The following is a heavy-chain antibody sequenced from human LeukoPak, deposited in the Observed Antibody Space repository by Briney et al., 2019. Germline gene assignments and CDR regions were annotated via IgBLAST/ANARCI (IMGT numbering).Heavy chain of an antibody. CDR2: IKPDGSET. Sequence: PGGSLRLSCVASGFTFSNYWMTWVRQAPGKGLEWVADIKPDGSETHYVDSVKGRFTISRDNSQNTLYLQMNSLRVEDTGVYYCASYDILTGYHSPFDYWGQGSLVTVSS. CDR3: ASYDILTGYHSPFDY. CDR1: GFTFSNYW. J-gene: IGHJ4*02. D-gene: IGHD3-9*01. V-gene: IGHV3-7*01.